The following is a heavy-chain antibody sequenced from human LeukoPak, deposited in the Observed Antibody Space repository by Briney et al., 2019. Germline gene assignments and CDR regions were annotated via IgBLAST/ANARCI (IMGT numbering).Heavy chain of an antibody. CDR1: GFTFSSPA. V-gene: IGHV4-34*01. CDR2: INHSGST. Sequence: GSLRLSCTASGFTFSSPAMTWVRQAPGKGLEWIGEINHSGSTNYNPSLKSRVTISVDTSKNQFSLKLSSVTAADTAVYYCARAEVAFDIWGQGTIVTVSS. J-gene: IGHJ3*02. CDR3: ARAEVAFDI.